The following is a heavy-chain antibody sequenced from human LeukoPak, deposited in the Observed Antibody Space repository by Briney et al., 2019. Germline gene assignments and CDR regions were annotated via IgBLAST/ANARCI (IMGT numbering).Heavy chain of an antibody. CDR3: AGDKVGYGDSLALDY. Sequence: GGSLRLSCAASGFTFSSYAMHWVRQAPGKGLEYVSAISSNGGSTYYANSVKGRFTISRDNSKNTLYLQMGSLRAEDMAVYYCAGDKVGYGDSLALDYWGQGTLVTVSP. CDR1: GFTFSSYA. J-gene: IGHJ4*02. CDR2: ISSNGGST. D-gene: IGHD4-17*01. V-gene: IGHV3-64*01.